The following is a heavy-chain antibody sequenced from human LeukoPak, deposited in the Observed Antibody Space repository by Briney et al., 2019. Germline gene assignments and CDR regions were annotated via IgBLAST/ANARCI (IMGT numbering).Heavy chain of an antibody. J-gene: IGHJ4*02. V-gene: IGHV4-31*03. Sequence: SETLSLTCTVSGGSISSGGYYWSWIRQHPGKGLEWIGYIYYSGSTYYNPSLKSRVTISVDTSKNQFSLKLSSVTAADTAVYYCAREGYGGPFDYWGQGTLATVSS. CDR2: IYYSGST. D-gene: IGHD4-23*01. CDR1: GGSISSGGYY. CDR3: AREGYGGPFDY.